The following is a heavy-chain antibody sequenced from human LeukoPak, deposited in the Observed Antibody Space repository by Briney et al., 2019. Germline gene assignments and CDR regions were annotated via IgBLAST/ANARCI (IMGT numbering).Heavy chain of an antibody. V-gene: IGHV4-4*02. CDR2: IYLRGNT. Sequence: PSETLSLTCAISGGSISSSNWWTWVRQPPGKGLEWVGEIYLRGNTNYNPSLESRVTISVDESKTQLSLRLESVTAADTVVYYCARGTITTVTDSWGPGTLVTVSS. CDR3: ARGTITTVTDS. CDR1: GGSISSSNW. D-gene: IGHD4-17*01. J-gene: IGHJ4*02.